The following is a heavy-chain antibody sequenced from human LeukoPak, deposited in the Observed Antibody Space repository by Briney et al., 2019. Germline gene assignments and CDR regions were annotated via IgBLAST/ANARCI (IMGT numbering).Heavy chain of an antibody. Sequence: SSETLSLTCTVSGGSICSYYWSWIRQPPGEGLQWIAYIYYSGTTKYNLSLKSRVTISVDTSKNQFSLKLSSVTAADTAVYYCARHGRGDSTGYQSFFGYWGQGTLVTVSS. J-gene: IGHJ4*02. CDR1: GGSICSYY. V-gene: IGHV4-59*08. CDR3: ARHGRGDSTGYQSFFGY. CDR2: IYYSGTT. D-gene: IGHD3-22*01.